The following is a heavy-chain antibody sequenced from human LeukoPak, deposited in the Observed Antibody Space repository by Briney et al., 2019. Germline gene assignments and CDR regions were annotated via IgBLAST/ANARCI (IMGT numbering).Heavy chain of an antibody. CDR2: ISSSSSTI. CDR3: ARDLPYCGGDCLTFDY. CDR1: GFTLSIYS. Sequence: GGSLRLSCAASGFTLSIYSMNWVRQAPGKGLEWVSYISSSSSTIYYADSVKGRFTISRDNAKNSLYLQMNSLRAEDTAVYYCARDLPYCGGDCLTFDYWGQGTLVTVSS. D-gene: IGHD2-21*01. J-gene: IGHJ4*02. V-gene: IGHV3-48*01.